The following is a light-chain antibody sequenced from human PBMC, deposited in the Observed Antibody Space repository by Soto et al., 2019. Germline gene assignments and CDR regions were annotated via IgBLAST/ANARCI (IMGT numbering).Light chain of an antibody. J-gene: IGKJ1*01. V-gene: IGKV1-9*01. CDR2: FAS. Sequence: DIQLTQSPSFLSASEGDRVTIACRASQGISNLLAWYQQKPGKAPKLLISFASTLQSGVPSRFTDSGSGTEFTLTISSLQPEDFATYYCQQFNSYPRTFGQGTKVEIK. CDR3: QQFNSYPRT. CDR1: QGISNL.